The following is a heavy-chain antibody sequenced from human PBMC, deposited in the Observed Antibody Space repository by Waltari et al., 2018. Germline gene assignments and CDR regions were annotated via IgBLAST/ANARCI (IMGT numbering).Heavy chain of an antibody. D-gene: IGHD2-2*01. J-gene: IGHJ3*02. CDR3: AREGCSSTSCYQVAFDI. CDR2: INPNSGGT. CDR1: GYTFTGYY. V-gene: IGHV1-2*02. Sequence: QVQLVQSGAEVKKPGASVKVSCKASGYTFTGYYMHWGRQAPGQGLEWMGWINPNSGGTNYAQKFQGRVTMTRDTSISTAYMELSRLRSDDTAVYYCAREGCSSTSCYQVAFDIWGQGTMVTVSS.